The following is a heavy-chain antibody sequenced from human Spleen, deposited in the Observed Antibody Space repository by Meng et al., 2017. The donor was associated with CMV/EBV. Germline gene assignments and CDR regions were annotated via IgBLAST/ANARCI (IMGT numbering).Heavy chain of an antibody. CDR2: IYYSGST. Sequence: SETLSLTCTVSGGSISSYYWSWIRQPPGKGLEWIGYIYYSGSTNYNPSLKSRVTISVDTSKNQFSLKLSSVTAADTAVYYCAGGVRGWFDPWGQGTLVTVSS. V-gene: IGHV4-59*01. D-gene: IGHD2-2*01. CDR1: GGSISSYY. CDR3: AGGVRGWFDP. J-gene: IGHJ5*02.